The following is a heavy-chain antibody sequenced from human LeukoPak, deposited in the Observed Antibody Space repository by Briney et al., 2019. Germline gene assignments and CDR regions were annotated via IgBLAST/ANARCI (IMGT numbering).Heavy chain of an antibody. J-gene: IGHJ5*02. D-gene: IGHD3-10*01. CDR2: ISSDGDST. CDR3: VRSSASSGPNCFDP. V-gene: IGHV3-64D*09. CDR1: GFTFSSYA. Sequence: PGGSLRLSCAASGFTFSSYAMHWVRQAPGKGLEYVSAISSDGDSTYNADSVKGRFTISRDNSKNTLYLQMSSLRTEDTAVYYCVRSSASSGPNCFDPGGQGTLVTVSS.